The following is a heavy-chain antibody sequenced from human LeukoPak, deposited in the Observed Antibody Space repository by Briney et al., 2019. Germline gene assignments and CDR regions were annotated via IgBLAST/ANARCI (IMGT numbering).Heavy chain of an antibody. V-gene: IGHV3-11*01. CDR3: AKARSAVVEAATNY. CDR1: GFTFSDYY. J-gene: IGHJ4*02. D-gene: IGHD2-15*01. Sequence: GGSLRLSCAASGFTFSDYYMSWIRQAPGKGLEWVSYISSSGSTIYYADSVKGRFSISRDNSKNTLFLQMNSPTAEDTGVYYCAKARSAVVEAATNYWGQGTRVTVSS. CDR2: ISSSGSTI.